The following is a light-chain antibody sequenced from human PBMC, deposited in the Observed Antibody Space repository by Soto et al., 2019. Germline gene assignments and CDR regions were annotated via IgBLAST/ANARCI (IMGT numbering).Light chain of an antibody. V-gene: IGLV2-14*01. CDR3: SSYTSRSTFWV. Sequence: QSAMTQPASVSGAPGQSITISCTGTSSDVDGYKYVSWYQQHPGKAPNLMIYAVSNRPSGVSHRFSGSKSGDTASLTISGLQAEDEADYYCSSYTSRSTFWVFGGGTKLTVL. CDR2: AVS. J-gene: IGLJ3*02. CDR1: SSDVDGYKY.